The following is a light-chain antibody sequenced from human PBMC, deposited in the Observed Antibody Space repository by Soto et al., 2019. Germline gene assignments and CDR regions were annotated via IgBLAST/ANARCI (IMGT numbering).Light chain of an antibody. Sequence: EIVMTQSPATLPVSPGERATLSCRASQSVSSNLAWYQQKPGQAPRLLIYGASTRATGIPARFSGSGSGTEFTLTISSLQSEDFAVYYCQQYNNWPPELTFGGGTKVEIK. CDR1: QSVSSN. CDR3: QQYNNWPPELT. CDR2: GAS. J-gene: IGKJ4*01. V-gene: IGKV3-15*01.